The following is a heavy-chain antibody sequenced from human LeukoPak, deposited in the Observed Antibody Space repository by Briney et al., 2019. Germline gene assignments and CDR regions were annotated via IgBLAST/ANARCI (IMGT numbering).Heavy chain of an antibody. CDR3: AKPLVVVPAAPSLFDY. CDR2: ISGSGGST. V-gene: IGHV3-23*01. Sequence: GGSLRLSCAASGFTFSSYAMSWVRQAPGKGLEWVSAISGSGGSTYYADSVKGRFTISRDNSKNTLYLQMNSLRAEDMAVYYCAKPLVVVPAAPSLFDYWGQGTLVTVSS. CDR1: GFTFSSYA. D-gene: IGHD2-2*01. J-gene: IGHJ4*02.